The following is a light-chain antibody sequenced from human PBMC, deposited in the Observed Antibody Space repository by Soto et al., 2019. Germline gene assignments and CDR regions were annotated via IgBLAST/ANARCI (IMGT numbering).Light chain of an antibody. CDR2: GAS. V-gene: IGKV3-15*01. Sequence: EIVMTQSPATLSVSPGEGATLSCRASQSVGRDLAWYQQKPGQAPRLLIYGASTRAAGIPARFTGSGSGTEFTLAINSLQSEGFAVYWCQQYNTWPPTFGRGTTVDIK. CDR3: QQYNTWPPT. CDR1: QSVGRD. J-gene: IGKJ3*01.